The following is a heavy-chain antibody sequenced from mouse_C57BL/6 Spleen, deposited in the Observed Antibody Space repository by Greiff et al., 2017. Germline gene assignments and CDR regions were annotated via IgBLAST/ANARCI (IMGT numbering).Heavy chain of an antibody. CDR3: ARSRYYYGSNWYFDV. Sequence: VQLQQSGAELVKPGASVKMSCKASGYTFTSYWITWVKQRPGQGLEWIGDIYPGSGSTNYNEKFKSKATLTVDTSSSTAYMQLSSLTSEDSAVYYCARSRYYYGSNWYFDVGGTGTTVTVSS. V-gene: IGHV1-55*01. CDR2: IYPGSGST. J-gene: IGHJ1*03. D-gene: IGHD1-1*01. CDR1: GYTFTSYW.